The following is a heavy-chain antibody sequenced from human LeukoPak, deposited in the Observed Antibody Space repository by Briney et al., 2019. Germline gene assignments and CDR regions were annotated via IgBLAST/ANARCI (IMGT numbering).Heavy chain of an antibody. CDR2: IIPIFGTA. J-gene: IGHJ6*03. V-gene: IGHV1-69*13. CDR1: GGTFSSYA. Sequence: SVKVSCKASGGTFSSYAISWVRQAPGQGLEWMGGIIPIFGTANYAQKFQGRVTITADESTGTAYMELSSLRSEDTAVYYCARASPIYGAYYYYYMDVWGKGTTVTVSS. D-gene: IGHD3-3*01. CDR3: ARASPIYGAYYYYYMDV.